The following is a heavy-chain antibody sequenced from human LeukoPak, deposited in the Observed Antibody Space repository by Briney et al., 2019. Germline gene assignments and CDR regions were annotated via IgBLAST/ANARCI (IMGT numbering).Heavy chain of an antibody. V-gene: IGHV1-69*05. CDR2: IIPIFGTA. D-gene: IGHD6-19*01. CDR3: AREPGYSSGWYYFDY. Sequence: ASVKVSCKASGGTFSSYAISWVRQAPGQELEWMGRIIPIFGTANYAQKFQGRVTITTDESTSTAYMELSSLRSEDTAVYYCAREPGYSSGWYYFDYWGQGTLVTVSS. CDR1: GGTFSSYA. J-gene: IGHJ4*02.